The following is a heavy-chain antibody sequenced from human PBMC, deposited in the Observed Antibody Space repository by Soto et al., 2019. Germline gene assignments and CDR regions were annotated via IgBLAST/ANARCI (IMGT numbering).Heavy chain of an antibody. V-gene: IGHV4-34*01. D-gene: IGHD1-26*01. CDR2: INYYGST. Sequence: PSETLSLTCAVYSESFIRYSWTWIRQPPGKGLEWNGEINYYGSTVYNPSLKSRVTMSIDTSKMQFSLKVTSLTAADTAVYYCAKKHYSGFDYWGQGSLVTVSS. CDR3: AKKHYSGFDY. CDR1: SESFIRYS. J-gene: IGHJ4*02.